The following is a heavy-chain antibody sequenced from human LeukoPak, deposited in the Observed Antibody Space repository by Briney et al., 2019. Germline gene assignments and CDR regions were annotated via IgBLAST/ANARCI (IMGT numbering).Heavy chain of an antibody. CDR3: TRGPTGRWLYYGMDV. CDR2: IRSKGYGGTT. V-gene: IGHV3-49*04. CDR1: GFTFGDHA. D-gene: IGHD5-24*01. Sequence: PGGSLRLSCITSGFTFGDHAMSWVRQAPGKGLDWVGFIRSKGYGGTTEYAASVTGRFTISRDDSKSIAYPQMNSLKSEDTAVYYCTRGPTGRWLYYGMDVWGQGTTVIVSS. J-gene: IGHJ6*02.